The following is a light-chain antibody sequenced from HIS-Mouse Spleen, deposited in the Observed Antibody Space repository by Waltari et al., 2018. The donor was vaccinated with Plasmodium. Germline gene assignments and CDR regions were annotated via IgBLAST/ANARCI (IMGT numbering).Light chain of an antibody. V-gene: IGLV2-14*03. CDR2: DVS. Sequence: QSALTQPASVSGSPGQSLTLSCTGTSSEVVGYNYVSCYQQHPGKAPKLMFYDVSKRPSGVSNRFSGSKSGNTASLTISGLQAEDEADYYCSSYTSSSTLNYVFGTGTKVTVL. J-gene: IGLJ1*01. CDR1: SSEVVGYNY. CDR3: SSYTSSSTLNYV.